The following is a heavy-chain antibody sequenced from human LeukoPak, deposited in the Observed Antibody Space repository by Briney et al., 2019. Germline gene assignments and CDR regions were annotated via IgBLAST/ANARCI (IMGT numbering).Heavy chain of an antibody. J-gene: IGHJ5*02. CDR2: INHSGST. V-gene: IGHV4-34*01. Sequence: SETLSLTCAVYGGSFSGYYWSWIRQPPGKGLEWIGEINHSGSTNYNPSLKSRVTISVDTSKNQFSLKLSSVTAADTAVYYCAIHIVVVPAAKKKNWLDPWGQGTLVTVSS. CDR3: AIHIVVVPAAKKKNWLDP. D-gene: IGHD2-2*01. CDR1: GGSFSGYY.